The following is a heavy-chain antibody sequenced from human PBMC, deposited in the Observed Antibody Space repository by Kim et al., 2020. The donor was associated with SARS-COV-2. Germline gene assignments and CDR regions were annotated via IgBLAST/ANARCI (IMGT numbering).Heavy chain of an antibody. CDR3: ARENEPFYTASSGQDF. V-gene: IGHV1-18*01. CDR1: GYTFTDHG. D-gene: IGHD2-2*02. Sequence: ASVKVSCKSSGYTFTDHGIAWIRQAPGQGLEWLGWISTFNGNRDYAQSLQDRITMTMESSTSTVYMELRNLTSDDTAVYYCARENEPFYTASSGQDFWGQGTLVTVSS. J-gene: IGHJ4*02. CDR2: ISTFNGNR.